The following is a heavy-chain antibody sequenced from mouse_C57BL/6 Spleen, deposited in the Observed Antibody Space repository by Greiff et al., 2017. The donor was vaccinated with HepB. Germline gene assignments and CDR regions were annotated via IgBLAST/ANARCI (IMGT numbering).Heavy chain of an antibody. J-gene: IGHJ2*01. Sequence: VQLQQSGAELAKPGASVKLSCKASGYTFTSYWMHWVKQRPGQGLEWIGYINPSSGYTNYNQKFKDKATLTADKSSSTAYMPLSSLTYEDSAVYYCSRGTGHVKENFDYWGQGTTLTVSS. CDR2: INPSSGYT. CDR1: GYTFTSYW. CDR3: SRGTGHVKENFDY. V-gene: IGHV1-7*01. D-gene: IGHD1-3*01.